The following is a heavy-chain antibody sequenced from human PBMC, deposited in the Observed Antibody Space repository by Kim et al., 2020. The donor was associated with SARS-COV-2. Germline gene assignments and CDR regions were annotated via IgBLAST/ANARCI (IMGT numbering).Heavy chain of an antibody. CDR2: IYYSGST. J-gene: IGHJ6*02. Sequence: SETLSLTCTVSGGSISSYYWSWIRQPPGKGLEWIGYIYYSGSTNYNPSLKSRVTISVDTSKNQFSLKLSSVTAADTAVYYCARDQWIQLWGHYYYYGMDVWGQGTTVTVSS. D-gene: IGHD5-18*01. CDR3: ARDQWIQLWGHYYYYGMDV. CDR1: GGSISSYY. V-gene: IGHV4-59*01.